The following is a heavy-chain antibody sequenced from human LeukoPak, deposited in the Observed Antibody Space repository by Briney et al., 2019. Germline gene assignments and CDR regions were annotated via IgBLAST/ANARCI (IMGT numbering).Heavy chain of an antibody. CDR2: IYHSGST. Sequence: PSETLSLTCAVAGGSISSSKWWSWVRQAPGKGLEWIGEIYHSGSTNYNPSLKSRVTISVDTSKNQFSLKLSSVTAADTAVYYCARYRYYFDYWGQGTLVTVSS. CDR1: GGSISSSKW. V-gene: IGHV4-4*02. J-gene: IGHJ4*02. CDR3: ARYRYYFDY.